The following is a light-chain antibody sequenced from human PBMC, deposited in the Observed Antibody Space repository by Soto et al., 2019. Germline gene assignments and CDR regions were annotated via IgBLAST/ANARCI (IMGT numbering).Light chain of an antibody. V-gene: IGLV9-49*01. J-gene: IGLJ2*01. CDR2: VGTGGIVG. CDR3: GADHGSGSNFVVV. Sequence: QSVLTQPPSASASLGASVTLTCTLSSGYSYYKVDWYQQRPGKGPRFVMRVGTGGIVGSKGDGIPDRFSVLGSGLNRYLTIKNIQEDDESDYHCGADHGSGSNFVVVFGGGTKLTVL. CDR1: SGYSYYK.